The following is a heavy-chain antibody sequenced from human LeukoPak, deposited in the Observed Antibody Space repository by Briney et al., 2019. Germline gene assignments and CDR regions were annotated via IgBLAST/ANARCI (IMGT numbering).Heavy chain of an antibody. CDR1: GYTFTNNY. Sequence: SVKVSCKASGYTFTNNYMHWVRQAPGQGLEWMGRIIPIFGTANYAQKFQGRVTITTDESTSTAYMELSSLRSEDTAVYYCARPKSLGATGNYFDYWGQGTLVTVSS. CDR2: IIPIFGTA. CDR3: ARPKSLGATGNYFDY. D-gene: IGHD1-26*01. J-gene: IGHJ4*02. V-gene: IGHV1-69*05.